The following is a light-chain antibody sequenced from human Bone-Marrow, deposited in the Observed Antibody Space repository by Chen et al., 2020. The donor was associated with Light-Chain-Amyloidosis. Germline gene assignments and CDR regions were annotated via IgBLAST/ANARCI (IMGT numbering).Light chain of an antibody. Sequence: SYVLTQPSSVSVAPGQTATIACGGNNIGSTSVHWYQQTPGQAPLLVVYDDRARPSGLPERLSGTNSANTATLAISRVEARDEADYYCQVWDRSRDRPVFGGGTKLTVL. J-gene: IGLJ3*02. CDR2: DDR. CDR3: QVWDRSRDRPV. V-gene: IGLV3-21*02. CDR1: NIGSTS.